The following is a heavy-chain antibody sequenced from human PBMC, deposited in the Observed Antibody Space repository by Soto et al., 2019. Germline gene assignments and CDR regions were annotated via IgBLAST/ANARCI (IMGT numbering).Heavy chain of an antibody. V-gene: IGHV1-69*04. CDR3: ATAPQLGGRLGH. CDR1: GDTFNTNA. CDR2: INPLLDIT. D-gene: IGHD3-16*01. J-gene: IGHJ4*02. Sequence: QVQLVQSGAEVKKPGSSVKVSCKGSGDTFNTNAISWVRQAPGQGLEWMGRINPLLDITKYAQKFQGRVTITADKSTSTDYMELRSLRSEDTAIYYCATAPQLGGRLGHWGQGTLVTVSS.